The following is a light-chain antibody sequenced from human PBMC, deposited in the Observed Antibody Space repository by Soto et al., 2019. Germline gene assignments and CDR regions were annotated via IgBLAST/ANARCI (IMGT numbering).Light chain of an antibody. V-gene: IGKV3D-20*01. CDR3: QQYDNSAPLS. CDR1: QNVRSSY. Sequence: EIVLTQSPATLSLSPGDRATLSCGASQNVRSSYVAWYQQKAGLAPRLLIYDGSSRASGIPDRFSGSGSGTDFTLTIGRLEPEDFAVYYCQQYDNSAPLSFGGGTKV. CDR2: DGS. J-gene: IGKJ4*01.